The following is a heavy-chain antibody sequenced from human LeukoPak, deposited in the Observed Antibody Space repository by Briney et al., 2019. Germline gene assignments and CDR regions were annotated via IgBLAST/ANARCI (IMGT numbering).Heavy chain of an antibody. CDR1: GFIYSSYG. J-gene: IGHJ4*02. CDR2: ISYDGSNK. CDR3: AKEVNFDWLGPGDF. D-gene: IGHD3-9*01. V-gene: IGHV3-30*18. Sequence: PGGSLRLSCAASGFIYSSYGMHRVRQAPGKGLEWVAVISYDGSNKYYADSVKGRFTISRDNSKNTLYLQMNSLRAEDTAVYYCAKEVNFDWLGPGDFWGQGTLVTVSS.